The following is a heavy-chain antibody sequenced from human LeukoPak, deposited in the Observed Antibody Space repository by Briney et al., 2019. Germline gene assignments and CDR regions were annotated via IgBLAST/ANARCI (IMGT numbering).Heavy chain of an antibody. CDR3: ARHLSGTAMAHYFDF. CDR1: GGSISSSSYY. V-gene: IGHV4-39*01. J-gene: IGHJ4*02. Sequence: PSETLSLTCTVSGGSISSSSYYWGWIRQPPGKGLEWIGSVYSSGSTHSNPSLTSRVSISIDMSKNQFSLKLYSVTASDAAIYYCARHLSGTAMAHYFDFWGQGTLVTVS. CDR2: VYSSGST. D-gene: IGHD5-18*01.